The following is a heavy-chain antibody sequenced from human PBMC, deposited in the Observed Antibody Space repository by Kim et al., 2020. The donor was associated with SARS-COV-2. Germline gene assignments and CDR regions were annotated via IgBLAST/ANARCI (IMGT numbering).Heavy chain of an antibody. CDR1: GGSISSSSYY. D-gene: IGHD2-2*01. CDR2: IYYSGST. CDR3: ARDPLIVPAAIWGGGYYGMDV. V-gene: IGHV4-39*07. Sequence: SETLSLTCTVSGGSISSSSYYWGWIRQPPGKGLEWIGSIYYSGSTYYNPSLESRVTISVDTSKNQFSLKLSSVTAADTAVYYCARDPLIVPAAIWGGGYYGMDVWGQGTAVTVSS. J-gene: IGHJ6*02.